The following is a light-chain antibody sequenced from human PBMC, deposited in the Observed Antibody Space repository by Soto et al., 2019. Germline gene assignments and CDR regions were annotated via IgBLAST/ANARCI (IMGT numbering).Light chain of an antibody. CDR3: QQYYSTPYT. V-gene: IGKV4-1*01. J-gene: IGKJ2*01. CDR1: QSVLYSSNNKNY. Sequence: DIVMTQSPDSLAVSLGERATINCKSSQSVLYSSNNKNYLAWYQQKPGQPPKLLIYWASTRESGVPHRFSGSESGTDFTLTISSLQAEDVAVYYCQQYYSTPYTFGQGTKLEIK. CDR2: WAS.